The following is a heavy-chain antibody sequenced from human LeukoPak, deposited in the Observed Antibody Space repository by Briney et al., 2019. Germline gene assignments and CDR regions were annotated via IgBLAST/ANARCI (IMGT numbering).Heavy chain of an antibody. Sequence: GGSLRLSCAASGFPFSNAYMNWVGPAPGKGLEWVGRIKPKTDGETTEYAAHVKDRFSISRDDSKSMMYLQMNSLKTEDTAVYYCITPLPYSAQGGQGTLVTVSS. CDR3: ITPLPYSAQ. J-gene: IGHJ4*02. CDR1: GFPFSNAY. D-gene: IGHD2-21*01. CDR2: IKPKTDGETT. V-gene: IGHV3-15*07.